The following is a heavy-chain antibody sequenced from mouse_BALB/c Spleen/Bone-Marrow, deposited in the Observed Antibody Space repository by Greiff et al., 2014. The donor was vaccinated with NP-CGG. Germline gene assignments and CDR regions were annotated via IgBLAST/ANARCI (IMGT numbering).Heavy chain of an antibody. J-gene: IGHJ4*01. CDR3: SRGRRDALDY. V-gene: IGHV1S81*02. CDR1: GYTFTSYY. Sequence: SGAELVKPGASVKLSCKASGYTFTSYYMYWVKQRPGQGLEWFGEINPSNGGTNFNEKFKNKATLTVDKSSSKAYMQLSSLTSEDSAVYYCSRGRRDALDYWGQGTSVTVAS. CDR2: INPSNGGT.